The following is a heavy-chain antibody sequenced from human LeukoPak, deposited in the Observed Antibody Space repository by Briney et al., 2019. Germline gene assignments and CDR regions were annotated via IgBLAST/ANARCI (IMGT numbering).Heavy chain of an antibody. CDR3: AKEWLGSSWPSFDY. CDR1: GFTFSSYS. V-gene: IGHV3-48*01. J-gene: IGHJ4*02. CDR2: ISSSSSTI. Sequence: GSLRLSCAASGFTFSSYSMNWVRQAPGKGLEWVSYISSSSSTIYYADSVKGRFTISRDNSKNTLYLQMNSLRAEDTAVYYCAKEWLGSSWPSFDYWGQGTLVTVSS. D-gene: IGHD6-13*01.